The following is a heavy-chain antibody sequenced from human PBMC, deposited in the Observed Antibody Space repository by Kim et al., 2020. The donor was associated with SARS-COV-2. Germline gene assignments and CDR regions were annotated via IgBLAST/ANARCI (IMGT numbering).Heavy chain of an antibody. CDR2: IYYSGST. CDR3: ARTRITMIVVVTHFDY. D-gene: IGHD3-22*01. Sequence: SETLSLTCTVSGGSISSGGYYWSWIRQHPGKGLEWIGYIYYSGSTYYNPSLKSRVTISVDTTKNQFSLKLSSVTAADTAVYYCARTRITMIVVVTHFDYWGQGTLVTVSS. V-gene: IGHV4-31*03. J-gene: IGHJ4*02. CDR1: GGSISSGGYY.